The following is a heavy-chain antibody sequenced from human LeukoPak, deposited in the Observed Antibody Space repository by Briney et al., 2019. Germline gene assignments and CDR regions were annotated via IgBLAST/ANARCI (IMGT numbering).Heavy chain of an antibody. Sequence: GGALRLASAASGFAFSGDYMSWIRQAPGKGQEWVSYINSNSRDTNYVDSVKGRFTISRDNAKNLLYLQMNSLRADDTAVYYCAREIRGYSHGGNWGQGTLVTVSS. CDR2: INSNSRDT. CDR3: AREIRGYSHGGN. V-gene: IGHV3-11*06. D-gene: IGHD5-18*01. J-gene: IGHJ4*02. CDR1: GFAFSGDY.